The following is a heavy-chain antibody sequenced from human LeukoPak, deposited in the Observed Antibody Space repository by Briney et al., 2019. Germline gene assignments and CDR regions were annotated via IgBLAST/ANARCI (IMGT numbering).Heavy chain of an antibody. Sequence: PSETLSLTCTVSGGSISSYYWSWIRQPPGKGLEWIGYIYYSGSTNYNPSLKSRVTISVDTSKNQFSLKLSSVTAADTAVYYCARDVAVPATAYFDYWGQGTLVTVSS. CDR3: ARDVAVPATAYFDY. CDR1: GGSISSYY. J-gene: IGHJ4*02. V-gene: IGHV4-59*01. CDR2: IYYSGST. D-gene: IGHD2-2*01.